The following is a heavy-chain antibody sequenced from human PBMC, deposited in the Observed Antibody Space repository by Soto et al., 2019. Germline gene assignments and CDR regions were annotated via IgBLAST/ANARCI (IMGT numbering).Heavy chain of an antibody. CDR1: GGTFSSYT. Sequence: QVQLVQSGAEVKKPGSSVKVSCKASGGTFSSYTISWVRQAPGQGLEWMGRIIPILGIANYAQKFQGRVTITADKSTSTAYMELSSLRSEDTAVYYCARGGHFHDYGDYVPFDYWGQGTLVTVSS. CDR2: IIPILGIA. CDR3: ARGGHFHDYGDYVPFDY. V-gene: IGHV1-69*02. J-gene: IGHJ4*02. D-gene: IGHD4-17*01.